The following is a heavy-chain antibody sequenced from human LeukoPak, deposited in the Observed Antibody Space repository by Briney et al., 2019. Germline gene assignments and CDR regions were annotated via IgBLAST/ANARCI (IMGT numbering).Heavy chain of an antibody. D-gene: IGHD3-22*01. V-gene: IGHV4-31*03. CDR1: GGSISSSSYY. CDR3: ARLRRGYDSSGYLFDY. J-gene: IGHJ4*02. Sequence: PSETLSLTCTVSGGSISSSSYYWSWIRQHPGKGLEWIGYIYYSGSTYYNPSLKSRVTISVDTSKNQFSLRLSSVTAADTAVYYCARLRRGYDSSGYLFDYWGQGTLVTVSS. CDR2: IYYSGST.